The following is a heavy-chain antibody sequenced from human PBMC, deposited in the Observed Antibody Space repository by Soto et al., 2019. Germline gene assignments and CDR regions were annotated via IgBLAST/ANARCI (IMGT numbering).Heavy chain of an antibody. CDR1: GFSLSTSGVG. CDR2: IYWNDDK. Sequence: QITLKESGPPLVKPTQTLTLTCTFSGFSLSTSGVGVGWIRQPPGKALEWLALIYWNDDKRYSPSLKSRLTLTKDTSKTQVVLTMSNMDPVDTATYYCAHRRSGVTTPWGQGTLVTVSS. CDR3: AHRRSGVTTP. V-gene: IGHV2-5*01. J-gene: IGHJ5*02. D-gene: IGHD2-15*01.